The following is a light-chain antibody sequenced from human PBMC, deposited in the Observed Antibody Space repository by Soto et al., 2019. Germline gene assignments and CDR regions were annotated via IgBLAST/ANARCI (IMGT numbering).Light chain of an antibody. Sequence: EIVMTQSPDTLSVSPGERATLSCRASQSVDSNLAWYQQKPGQAPRLLMYAASTRATGIPARFSGSGSGTEFTLTISSLQSEDFAVYYCQQYHNWPPRITFGPGTKVDIK. V-gene: IGKV3-15*01. CDR3: QQYHNWPPRIT. J-gene: IGKJ3*01. CDR1: QSVDSN. CDR2: AAS.